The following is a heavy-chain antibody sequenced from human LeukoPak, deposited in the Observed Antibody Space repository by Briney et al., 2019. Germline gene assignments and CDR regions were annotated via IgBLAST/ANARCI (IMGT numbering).Heavy chain of an antibody. D-gene: IGHD6-13*01. CDR1: GGTFSSYA. J-gene: IGHJ4*02. CDR3: AREITAYMSSSWYGFFDY. Sequence: ASVKVSCKASGGTFSSYAISWVRQAPGQGLEWMGGIIPIFGTANYAQKFQGRVTITADESTSTAYMELSSLRSEDTAVYYCAREITAYMSSSWYGFFDYWGQGTLVTVSS. CDR2: IIPIFGTA. V-gene: IGHV1-69*13.